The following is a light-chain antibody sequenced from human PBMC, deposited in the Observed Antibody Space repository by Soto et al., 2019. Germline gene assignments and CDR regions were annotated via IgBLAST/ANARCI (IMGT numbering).Light chain of an antibody. CDR1: QSISSW. CDR2: DAS. Sequence: DIQMNQSPSTLSASVGDRVPITCRASQSISSWLAWYQQKPGKAPRLLIYDASSMDTGIPSRFSGSGSGTEFTLTIISLQPDDFATDYCQQYNSYMWTFGQGTKVDIK. V-gene: IGKV1-5*01. CDR3: QQYNSYMWT. J-gene: IGKJ1*01.